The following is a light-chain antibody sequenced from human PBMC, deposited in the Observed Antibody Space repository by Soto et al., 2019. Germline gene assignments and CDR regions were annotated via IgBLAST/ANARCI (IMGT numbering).Light chain of an antibody. CDR3: QQLYTYPLT. V-gene: IGKV1-39*01. J-gene: IGKJ4*01. CDR1: QTVNNY. Sequence: DIQMTQSPSSLSASVGDRVTITCRTSQTVNNYLNWYQHIPGKAPKLLIYGASSLQGGVPSRFSGTASGTDFTLTISNPQPEDFAAYYCQQLYTYPLTFGGGTKVDIK. CDR2: GAS.